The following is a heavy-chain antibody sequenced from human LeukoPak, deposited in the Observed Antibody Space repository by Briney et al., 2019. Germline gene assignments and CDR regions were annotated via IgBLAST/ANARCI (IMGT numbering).Heavy chain of an antibody. D-gene: IGHD3-9*01. CDR3: ARAGRQTEVLRYFDWSHDAFDI. V-gene: IGHV1-18*01. CDR1: GYTFTSYG. Sequence: EASVKVSCKASGYTFTSYGISWVRQAPGQGLEWMGWISAYNGNTNYAQKLQGRVTMTTDTSTSTAYVELRSLRSDDTAVYYCARAGRQTEVLRYFDWSHDAFDIWGQGTMVTVSS. J-gene: IGHJ3*02. CDR2: ISAYNGNT.